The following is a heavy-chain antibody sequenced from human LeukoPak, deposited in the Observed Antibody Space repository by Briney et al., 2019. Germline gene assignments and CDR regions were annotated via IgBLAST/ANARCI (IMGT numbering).Heavy chain of an antibody. Sequence: SQTLSLICTVSGGSISSSGYYWSWIRQRPGKGLEWVGYIYYNGNTYYNPSLKSRIAISVDTSENQFSLRLTSVTAADTAVYYCARDGGTVTHFDYWGQGTLVTVSS. D-gene: IGHD4-17*01. V-gene: IGHV4-31*03. CDR3: ARDGGTVTHFDY. J-gene: IGHJ4*02. CDR1: GGSISSSGYY. CDR2: IYYNGNT.